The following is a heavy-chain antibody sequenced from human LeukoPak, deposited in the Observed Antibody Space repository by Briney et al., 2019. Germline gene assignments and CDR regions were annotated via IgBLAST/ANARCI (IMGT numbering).Heavy chain of an antibody. J-gene: IGHJ3*02. CDR3: ASERPTYYYDSSGYYYHAFDI. V-gene: IGHV4-34*01. D-gene: IGHD3-22*01. CDR2: INHSGST. Sequence: SETLSLTCAVYGGSFSGYYWSWIRQPPGKGLEWIGEINHSGSTNYNPSLKSRVTISVDTSKNQFSVKLSSVTAADTAVYYCASERPTYYYDSSGYYYHAFDIWGQGTMVTVSS. CDR1: GGSFSGYY.